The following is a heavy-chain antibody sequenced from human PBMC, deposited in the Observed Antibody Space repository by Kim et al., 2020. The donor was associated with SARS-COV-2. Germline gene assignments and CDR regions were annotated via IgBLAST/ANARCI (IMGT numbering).Heavy chain of an antibody. CDR2: ST. Sequence: STKYAESVKGRFTIARDNSQNTVHLHMDSLRAEDTALYYCARVSYGDYVDHWGQGILVTVSS. D-gene: IGHD5-18*01. V-gene: IGHV3-23*01. CDR3: ARVSYGDYVDH. J-gene: IGHJ4*02.